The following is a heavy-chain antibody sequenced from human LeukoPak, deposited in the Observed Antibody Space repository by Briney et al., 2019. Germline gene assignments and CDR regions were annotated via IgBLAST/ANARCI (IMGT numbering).Heavy chain of an antibody. CDR3: AIGRGRRSPGYYYGVDV. J-gene: IGHJ6*01. Sequence: ASVKVSCKASGYTFTSYDINWVRQAPGQGLEWMGRINPNSGGTNYAKQSQGRVTMTRDMSISTADMELSRLRSDDTAVYYCAIGRGRRSPGYYYGVDVWGQGSTVSVSS. V-gene: IGHV1-2*06. CDR2: INPNSGGT. CDR1: GYTFTSYD. D-gene: IGHD1-26*01.